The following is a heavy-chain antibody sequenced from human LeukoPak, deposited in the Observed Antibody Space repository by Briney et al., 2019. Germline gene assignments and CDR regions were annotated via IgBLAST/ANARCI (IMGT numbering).Heavy chain of an antibody. D-gene: IGHD3-10*01. CDR3: ASANYYGFNYFDY. J-gene: IGHJ4*02. CDR2: IYYSGST. V-gene: IGHV4-30-4*01. Sequence: SETLSLACTVSGGSISSDDYYWSWIRQPPGKGLEWIGYIYYSGSTYYNPSLKGRITISVDTSKNGFSLKLTSVTAADTAVYYCASANYYGFNYFDYWGQGALVTVSS. CDR1: GGSISSDDYY.